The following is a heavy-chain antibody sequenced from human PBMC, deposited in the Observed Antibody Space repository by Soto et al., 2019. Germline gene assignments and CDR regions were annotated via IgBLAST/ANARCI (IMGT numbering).Heavy chain of an antibody. CDR3: TTLVRGYSYGDH. Sequence: EVQLVESGGGLVEPGGSLRLSCAASGFTFTNAWMSWVRQARGKGLEWVGRIKTKTEGETTDYAAPVKGRFTVTRDDSRNTLYLQMNSLKTEDTAVYYCTTLVRGYSYGDHWGQGTQVTVSS. D-gene: IGHD5-18*01. V-gene: IGHV3-15*01. CDR2: IKTKTEGETT. J-gene: IGHJ4*02. CDR1: GFTFTNAW.